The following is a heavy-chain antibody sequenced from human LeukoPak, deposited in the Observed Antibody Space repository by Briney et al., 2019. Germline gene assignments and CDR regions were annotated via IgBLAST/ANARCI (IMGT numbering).Heavy chain of an antibody. D-gene: IGHD3-22*01. V-gene: IGHV1-18*01. J-gene: IGHJ4*02. CDR2: ISIYNGNT. CDR1: GYTFTSYG. Sequence: ASVKVSCKASGYTFTSYGISWVRQAPGQGLEWMGWISIYNGNTKYAQKFQGRVTMTTDTSTTTAYMDLRSLRSDDTAVYYCARDTKNPYYYDTSGYYPGYFDSWGQGTLVTVSP. CDR3: ARDTKNPYYYDTSGYYPGYFDS.